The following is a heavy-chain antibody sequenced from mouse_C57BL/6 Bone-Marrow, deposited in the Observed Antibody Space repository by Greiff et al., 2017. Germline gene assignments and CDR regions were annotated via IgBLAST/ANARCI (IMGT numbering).Heavy chain of an antibody. J-gene: IGHJ4*01. Sequence: EVQWVESGGGLVKPGGSLKLSCAASGFTFSDYGMHWVRQAPEKGLEWVAYISSGSSTIYYADTVKGRFTISRDNAKNTLFLQMTSLRSEDTAMYYCASYGSSLYYYAMDYWGQGTSVTVSS. CDR3: ASYGSSLYYYAMDY. CDR1: GFTFSDYG. CDR2: ISSGSSTI. V-gene: IGHV5-17*01. D-gene: IGHD1-1*01.